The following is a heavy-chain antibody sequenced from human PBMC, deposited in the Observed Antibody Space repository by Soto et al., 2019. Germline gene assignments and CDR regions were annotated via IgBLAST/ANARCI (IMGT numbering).Heavy chain of an antibody. J-gene: IGHJ4*02. CDR3: YRYYYDRSGHLDY. CDR1: GFTFSNAW. Sequence: EVQLVESGGGLVKPGGSLRLSCAASGFTFSNAWMTWVRQAPGKGLEWVGRVKSKTDGGTTDHAAPVKGRFTISRDDSENALYLQMSGLKTEETAVYYCYRYYYDRSGHLDYWGQGTLVTVSS. D-gene: IGHD3-22*01. CDR2: VKSKTDGGTT. V-gene: IGHV3-15*01.